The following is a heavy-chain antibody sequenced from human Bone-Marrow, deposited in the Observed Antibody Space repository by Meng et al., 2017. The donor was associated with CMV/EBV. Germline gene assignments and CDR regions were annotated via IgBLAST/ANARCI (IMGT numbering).Heavy chain of an antibody. CDR1: GGSISSYY. Sequence: SETLSLTCTVSGGSISSYYWSWIRQPPGKGLEWIGYIYYSGSTNYNPSLKSRVTISVDTSKNQFSLKLSSVTAADTAVYYCARDRLTPATSDYSNYHYHYYGMDVWGQGTTVTGSS. J-gene: IGHJ6*01. V-gene: IGHV4-59*01. CDR3: ARDRLTPATSDYSNYHYHYYGMDV. CDR2: IYYSGST. D-gene: IGHD4-11*01.